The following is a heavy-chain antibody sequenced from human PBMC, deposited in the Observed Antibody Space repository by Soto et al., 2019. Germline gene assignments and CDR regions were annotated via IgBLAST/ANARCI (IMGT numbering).Heavy chain of an antibody. J-gene: IGHJ4*02. V-gene: IGHV1-2*02. D-gene: IGHD3-16*02. CDR3: ARDMITFGGVIYNDY. Sequence: QVQLVQSGAEVKKPGASVKVSCKASGYTFTGYYMHWVRQAPGQGLEWMGWINPNSGGTNYAQKFQGRVTMTRDTSISTAYMELSRLRSDDTAVDYCARDMITFGGVIYNDYWGQGTLVTVSS. CDR2: INPNSGGT. CDR1: GYTFTGYY.